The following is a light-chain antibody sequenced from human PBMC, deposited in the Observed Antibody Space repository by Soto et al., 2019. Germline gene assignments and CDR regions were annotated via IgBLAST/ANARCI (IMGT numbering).Light chain of an antibody. CDR3: SAYTTTSTFI. CDR2: EVN. V-gene: IGLV2-14*01. CDR1: SSDVGGYDY. J-gene: IGLJ1*01. Sequence: QSALTQPASVSGSPGQSVTISCTGTSSDVGGYDYVSWYQQHPGTAPKLILYEVNNRPSGASNRFSGSKSGNTASLIISGLQTEDEADYYCSAYTTTSTFIFGTGTKLTVL.